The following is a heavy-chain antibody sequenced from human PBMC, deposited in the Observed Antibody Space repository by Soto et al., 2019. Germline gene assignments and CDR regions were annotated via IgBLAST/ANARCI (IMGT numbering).Heavy chain of an antibody. Sequence: PGGSLRLSCAASGFTFSNAWMSWVRQAPGKGLEWVGRIKSKTDGGTTDYAAPVKGRFTISRDDSKNTLYLQMNSLKTEDTAVYYCTTCYDSSGYYYDYWGQGTLVTVSS. D-gene: IGHD3-22*01. J-gene: IGHJ4*02. CDR3: TTCYDSSGYYYDY. CDR1: GFTFSNAW. V-gene: IGHV3-15*01. CDR2: IKSKTDGGTT.